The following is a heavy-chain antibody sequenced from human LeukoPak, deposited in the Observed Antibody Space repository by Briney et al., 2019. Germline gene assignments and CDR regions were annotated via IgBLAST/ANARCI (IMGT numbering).Heavy chain of an antibody. CDR1: GFTFSSYW. V-gene: IGHV3-7*01. J-gene: IGHJ4*02. D-gene: IGHD1-26*01. Sequence: GGSLRLSCAASGFTFSSYWMSWIRQAPGKGLEWVANIKQDGSEKYYVDSVKGRFTISRDNAKNSLYLQMNSLRAEDTAVYYCARDKIVGATNFDYWGQGTLVTVSS. CDR3: ARDKIVGATNFDY. CDR2: IKQDGSEK.